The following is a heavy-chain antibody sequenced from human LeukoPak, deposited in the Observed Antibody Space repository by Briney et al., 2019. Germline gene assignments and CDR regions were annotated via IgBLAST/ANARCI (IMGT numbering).Heavy chain of an antibody. V-gene: IGHV3-23*01. CDR2: ISGGGAST. J-gene: IGHJ4*02. CDR1: GFTFSSHA. Sequence: GGSLRLSCAASGFTFSSHAMSWVRQAPGKGLEWVSTISGGGASTYYADSVQGRFTISRDNSKNTVYLQMNSLRDEDTAVYYCARDPLWAAAGSDWGQGTLVTVSS. CDR3: ARDPLWAAAGSD. D-gene: IGHD6-13*01.